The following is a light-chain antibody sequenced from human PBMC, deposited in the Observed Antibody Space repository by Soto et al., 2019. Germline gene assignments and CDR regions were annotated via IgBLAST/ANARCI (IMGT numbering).Light chain of an antibody. J-gene: IGKJ1*01. CDR1: QCVCDQ. CDR2: HAS. Sequence: STDTVSVSHRERATLSCRVSQCVCDQLASYQQIFGQAPRLLIYHASARATGIPARCSGSRSGREFTLTIIGLLSAEFAVYYCRQQSYRPPWTFGQGTKVDIK. V-gene: IGKV3-15*01. CDR3: RQQSYRPPWT.